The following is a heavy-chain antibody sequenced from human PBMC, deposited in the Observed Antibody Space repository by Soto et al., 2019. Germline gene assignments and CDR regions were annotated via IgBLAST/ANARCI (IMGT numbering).Heavy chain of an antibody. D-gene: IGHD2-2*01. J-gene: IGHJ4*02. CDR2: VYQSGPN. CDR1: GASLSTSSDF. V-gene: IGHV4-39*01. Sequence: QLQLQESGPGLVRSSGTLSLTCSVSGASLSTSSDFWGWIRQAPGKGLEWIGNVYQSGPNRLNPSLKSRVSIVVDRSKNQFSLELNSATAADRAVYYCARQPESTSYFDYWGQGILVTVSS. CDR3: ARQPESTSYFDY.